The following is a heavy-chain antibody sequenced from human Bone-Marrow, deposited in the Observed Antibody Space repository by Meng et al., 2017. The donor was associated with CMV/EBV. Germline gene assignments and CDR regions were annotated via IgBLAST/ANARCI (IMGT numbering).Heavy chain of an antibody. D-gene: IGHD6-19*01. CDR2: IIPIFGTA. J-gene: IGHJ6*02. CDR3: ARTGRSGWSDYYYGMDV. Sequence: SVKVSCKASGGTFSSYAISWVRQAPGQGLEWMGGIIPIFGTANYAQKFQGRVTITTDESTSTAYMELSSPRSEDTAVYYCARTGRSGWSDYYYGMDVWGQGTTVTVSS. CDR1: GGTFSSYA. V-gene: IGHV1-69*05.